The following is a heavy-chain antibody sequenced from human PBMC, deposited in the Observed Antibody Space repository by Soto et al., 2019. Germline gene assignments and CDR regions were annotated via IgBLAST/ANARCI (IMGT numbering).Heavy chain of an antibody. V-gene: IGHV3-7*01. CDR1: GFTLSSHW. CDR2: IKQDGSEK. Sequence: RLSCAASGFTLSSHWMSWVRQAPGKGLEWVANIKQDGSEKYYVGSVKGRFTISRDNAKNSLYLQMNSLRAEDTAVYYCARADYYDSSGYLDYWGQGTLVTVSS. J-gene: IGHJ4*02. D-gene: IGHD3-22*01. CDR3: ARADYYDSSGYLDY.